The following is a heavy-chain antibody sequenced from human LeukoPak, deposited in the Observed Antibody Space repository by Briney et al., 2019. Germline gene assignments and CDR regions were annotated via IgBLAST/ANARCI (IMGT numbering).Heavy chain of an antibody. Sequence: PGGSLRLSCAASGFTFRTYWMHWVRHAPGKGLVRVSHIKSDGSATTYADSVKGRFTISRDNAKNTLYLQMNSPRAEDTAVYYCARGFSYNHFDYWGQGTLVTVSS. V-gene: IGHV3-74*01. CDR2: IKSDGSAT. D-gene: IGHD5-24*01. J-gene: IGHJ4*02. CDR3: ARGFSYNHFDY. CDR1: GFTFRTYW.